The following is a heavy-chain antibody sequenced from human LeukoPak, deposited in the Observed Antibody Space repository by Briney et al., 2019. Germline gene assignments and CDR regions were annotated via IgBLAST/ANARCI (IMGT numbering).Heavy chain of an antibody. D-gene: IGHD4-11*01. V-gene: IGHV1-69*05. Sequence: SVKVSCKASGGTFSSYAISWVRQAPGQGLEWMGGIIPIFGTANYAQKFQGRVTITTDESTSTAYMELSSLRSEDTAVYYCARGEDSTYYYYHMDVWGKGTTVTVSS. CDR3: ARGEDSTYYYYHMDV. CDR1: GGTFSSYA. CDR2: IIPIFGTA. J-gene: IGHJ6*03.